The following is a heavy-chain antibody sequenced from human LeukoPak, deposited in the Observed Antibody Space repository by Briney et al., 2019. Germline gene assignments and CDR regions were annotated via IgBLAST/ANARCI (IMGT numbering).Heavy chain of an antibody. J-gene: IGHJ4*02. CDR1: RFTFSSYA. CDR2: ISYDGSNK. V-gene: IGHV3-30-3*01. Sequence: GGSLRLSCAASRFTFSSYAMSWVRQAPGKGLEWVAVISYDGSNKYYADSVKGRFTISRDNSKNTLYLQMNSLRAEDTAVYYCARPGGGVVPAAIDYWGQGTLVTVSS. CDR3: ARPGGGVVPAAIDY. D-gene: IGHD2-2*01.